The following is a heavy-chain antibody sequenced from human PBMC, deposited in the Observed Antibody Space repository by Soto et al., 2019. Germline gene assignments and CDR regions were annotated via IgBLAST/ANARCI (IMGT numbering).Heavy chain of an antibody. J-gene: IGHJ6*02. Sequence: VGSLILSCAASGLIFSTYTMNWVRQAPGRGLEWVSSISGSGTYIYYADSVKGRFTISRDNAKNSLYLQMNSLRAEDTAVYYCAANYYAYGLDVWGRGTTVTVSS. D-gene: IGHD3-10*01. CDR1: GLIFSTYT. CDR3: AANYYAYGLDV. V-gene: IGHV3-21*01. CDR2: ISGSGTYI.